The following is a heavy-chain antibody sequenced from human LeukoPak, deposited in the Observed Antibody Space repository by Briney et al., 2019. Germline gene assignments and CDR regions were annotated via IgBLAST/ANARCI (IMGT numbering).Heavy chain of an antibody. CDR3: ARLGGYSYGGNFDY. J-gene: IGHJ4*02. Sequence: SQTLSLTCTVSGGSISSGDYYWRWIRQPPGKGLEWIGYIYYSGSTYYNPSLKSRVTISVDTSKNQFSLKLSSVTAADTAVYYCARLGGYSYGGNFDYWGQGTLVTVSS. CDR2: IYYSGST. D-gene: IGHD5-18*01. CDR1: GGSISSGDYY. V-gene: IGHV4-30-4*08.